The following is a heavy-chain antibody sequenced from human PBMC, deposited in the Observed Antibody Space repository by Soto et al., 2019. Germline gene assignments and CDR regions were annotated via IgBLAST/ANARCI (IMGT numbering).Heavy chain of an antibody. V-gene: IGHV3-23*01. CDR3: AKVGSGGYSAYDFFPSHRYYFDY. CDR1: GFTFSSYA. Sequence: PGGALRLSCAASGFTFSSYAMSWVRQAPGKGLEWVSAISGSGGSTYYADSVKGRFTISRDNSKNTLYLQMNSLRAEDTAVYYCAKVGSGGYSAYDFFPSHRYYFDYWGQGTLVTVSS. CDR2: ISGSGGST. J-gene: IGHJ4*02. D-gene: IGHD5-12*01.